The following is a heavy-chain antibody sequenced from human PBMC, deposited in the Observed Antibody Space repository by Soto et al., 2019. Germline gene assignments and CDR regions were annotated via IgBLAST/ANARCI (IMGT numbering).Heavy chain of an antibody. CDR1: GFTFSTYA. D-gene: IGHD2-2*01. CDR2: ISGSGSST. V-gene: IGHV3-23*01. Sequence: GSLRLSCAASGFTFSTYAMNWVRQAPGKGLEWVSAISGSGSSTDYAESVKGRFTISRDNSKNTLYLQMNSLRAEDTALYYCAKADIVLVPAVEAGVDYWGQGTLVTVAS. J-gene: IGHJ4*02. CDR3: AKADIVLVPAVEAGVDY.